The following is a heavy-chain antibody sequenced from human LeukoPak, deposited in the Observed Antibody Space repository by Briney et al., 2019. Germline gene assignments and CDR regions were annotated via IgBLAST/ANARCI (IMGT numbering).Heavy chain of an antibody. J-gene: IGHJ3*02. CDR3: ARPSTEYGRAFDI. D-gene: IGHD2/OR15-2a*01. CDR1: GYTFTSYD. V-gene: IGHV1-8*01. Sequence: ASVKVSCKASGYTFTSYDINWVRQAPGQGLEWMGWMNPNSGNTGYAQKFQGRVTMTRNTSISTAYMELSSLRSEDTAVYYCARPSTEYGRAFDIWGQGTMVTVSS. CDR2: MNPNSGNT.